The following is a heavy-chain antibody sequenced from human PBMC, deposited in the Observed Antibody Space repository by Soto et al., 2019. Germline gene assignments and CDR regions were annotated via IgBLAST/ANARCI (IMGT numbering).Heavy chain of an antibody. V-gene: IGHV1-2*04. J-gene: IGHJ4*02. CDR3: AHRLQLSNDCYEGLFDY. Sequence: ASVKVSCKASGYTFTGYYMHWVRQAPGQGLEWMGWINPNSGGTNYAQKFQGWVTITKDTSKNQVVLTLTNMDPVDTATYYCAHRLQLSNDCYEGLFDYWGQGTLVTVSS. D-gene: IGHD3-3*01. CDR2: INPNSGGT. CDR1: GYTFTGYY.